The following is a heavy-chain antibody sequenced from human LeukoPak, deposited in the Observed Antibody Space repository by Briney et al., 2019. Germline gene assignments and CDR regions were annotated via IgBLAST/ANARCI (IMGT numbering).Heavy chain of an antibody. Sequence: GGSLRLSCAASGFTFSSYAMHWVRQAPGKGLEWVAVISYDGSNKYYADPVKGRFTISRDNSKNTLYLQMNSLRAEDTAVYYCAREGRGVIITKNLDYWGQGTLVTVSS. V-gene: IGHV3-30-3*01. CDR2: ISYDGSNK. D-gene: IGHD3-10*01. J-gene: IGHJ4*02. CDR1: GFTFSSYA. CDR3: AREGRGVIITKNLDY.